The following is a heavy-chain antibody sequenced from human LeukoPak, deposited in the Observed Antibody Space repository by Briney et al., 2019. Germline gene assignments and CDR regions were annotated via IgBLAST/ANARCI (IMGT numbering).Heavy chain of an antibody. CDR3: AASWAYSSDYFPPYYFDY. J-gene: IGHJ4*02. CDR2: IYYSGST. V-gene: IGHV4-30-4*01. CDR1: GGSISSGDYY. D-gene: IGHD3-22*01. Sequence: SETLSLTCTVSGGSISSGDYYWSWIRQPPGKGLEWIGYIYYSGSTYYNPSLKSRVTISVDTSKNQFSLKLSSVTAADTAVYYCAASWAYSSDYFPPYYFDYWGQGTLVTVSS.